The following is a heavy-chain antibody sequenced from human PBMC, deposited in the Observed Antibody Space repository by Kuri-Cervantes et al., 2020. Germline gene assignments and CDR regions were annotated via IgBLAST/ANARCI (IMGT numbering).Heavy chain of an antibody. CDR1: GYTLTELS. CDR3: ARVPAAKVWTVGDYYGMDV. CDR2: FDPEDGET. V-gene: IGHV1-24*01. Sequence: ASVKVSCKVSGYTLTELSMHWVRQAPGKGPEWMGGFDPEDGETIYAQKFQGRVTMTEDTSTDTAYMELSSLRSEDTAVYYCARVPAAKVWTVGDYYGMDVWGQGTTVTVSS. D-gene: IGHD2-2*01. J-gene: IGHJ6*02.